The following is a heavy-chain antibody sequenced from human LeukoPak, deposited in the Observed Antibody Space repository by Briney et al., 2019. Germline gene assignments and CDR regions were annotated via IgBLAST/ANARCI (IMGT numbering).Heavy chain of an antibody. CDR3: AKSTEQPNFDY. D-gene: IGHD6-13*01. V-gene: IGHV3-23*01. CDR1: GFTFSSFW. CDR2: ISGSGGST. J-gene: IGHJ4*02. Sequence: GGSLRLSCAASGFTFSSFWMSWVRQAPGKGLEWVSAISGSGGSTYYADSVKGRFTISRDNSKNTLYLQMNSLRAEDTAVYYCAKSTEQPNFDYWGQGTLVTVSS.